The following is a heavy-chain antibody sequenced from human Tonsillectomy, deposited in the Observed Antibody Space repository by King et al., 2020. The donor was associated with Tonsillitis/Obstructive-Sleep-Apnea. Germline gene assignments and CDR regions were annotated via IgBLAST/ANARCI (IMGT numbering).Heavy chain of an antibody. D-gene: IGHD2-2*01. J-gene: IGHJ4*02. V-gene: IGHV2-70*01. CDR2: IDWDDDK. CDR1: GFSLSTSGMC. CDR3: ARLXYXXSGXGREXXXX. Sequence: ITLKESGPALVKPTQTLTLTCTFSGFSLSTSGMCVSWIRQPPGKALEWLALIDWDDDKYYSTSLKTRLTISKDTSKNQVVLTMTNMDPVDTATYYCARLXYXXSGXGREXXXXXXQGTLVTVSS.